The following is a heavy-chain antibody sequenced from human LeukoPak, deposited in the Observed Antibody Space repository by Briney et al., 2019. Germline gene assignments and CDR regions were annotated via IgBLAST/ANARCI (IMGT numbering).Heavy chain of an antibody. D-gene: IGHD2-15*01. CDR3: ARAGYCSGGSCSTGWFDP. Sequence: VASVKVSCKASGYTFTSYYMHWVRQAPRQGLEWMGIINPSGGSTSYAQKFQGRVTMTRDTSTSTVYMELSSLRSEDTAVYYCARAGYCSGGSCSTGWFDPWGQGTLVTVSS. V-gene: IGHV1-46*03. J-gene: IGHJ5*02. CDR1: GYTFTSYY. CDR2: INPSGGST.